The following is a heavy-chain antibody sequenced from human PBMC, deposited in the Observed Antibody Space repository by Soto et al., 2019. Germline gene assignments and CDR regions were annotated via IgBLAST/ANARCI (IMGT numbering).Heavy chain of an antibody. J-gene: IGHJ6*02. Sequence: ASVKVSCKASGYTFTSYGISWVRQAPGQGLEWMGWISAYNGNTNYAQKLQGRVTMTTDTSTSTAYMELRSLRSDDTAVYYCAREGGVDTASYYYYGMDVWGQGTTVTVSS. CDR3: AREGGVDTASYYYYGMDV. CDR1: GYTFTSYG. CDR2: ISAYNGNT. D-gene: IGHD5-18*01. V-gene: IGHV1-18*01.